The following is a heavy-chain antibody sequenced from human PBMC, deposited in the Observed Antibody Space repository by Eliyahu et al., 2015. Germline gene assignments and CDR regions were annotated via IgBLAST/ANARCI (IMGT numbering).Heavy chain of an antibody. V-gene: IGHV6-1*01. J-gene: IGHJ6*02. Sequence: QVHLQQSGPGLVKPSQTLSLPCSIXGXXXPSNXAAWNWVRQSPSRGLEWLGRTYFRSKWYNEYAVSVKSRITIQSDTSKNQFSLQLNSVTPEDTAVYYCVRGFFYLGMDVWGQGTTVTVSS. CDR1: GXXXPSNXAA. CDR2: TYFRSKWYN. CDR3: VRGFFYLGMDV. D-gene: IGHD2/OR15-2a*01.